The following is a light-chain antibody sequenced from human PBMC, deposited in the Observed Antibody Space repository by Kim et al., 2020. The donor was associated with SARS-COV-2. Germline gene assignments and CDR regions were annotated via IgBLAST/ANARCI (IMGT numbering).Light chain of an antibody. Sequence: SVSPGQTVSITCSGDKLGDKYASWYQQKPGQSPVLVIYQDSERPSGVPERFSGSNSGNTATLTISGSQAMDEADYYCQGWDSRTVVFGGGTQLTVL. CDR1: KLGDKY. J-gene: IGLJ2*01. CDR2: QDS. CDR3: QGWDSRTVV. V-gene: IGLV3-1*01.